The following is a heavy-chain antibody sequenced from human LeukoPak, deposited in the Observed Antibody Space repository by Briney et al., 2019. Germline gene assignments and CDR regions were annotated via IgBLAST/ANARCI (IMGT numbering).Heavy chain of an antibody. CDR2: MHHSGSA. J-gene: IGHJ4*02. CDR3: AREQSGYSSD. CDR1: GGSISDYF. Sequence: SETLSLTCSVSGGSISDYFWSWVRQSPGKGLEWIGFMHHSGSANSNPSLRSRVSISMDTSKNQFSLKLSSVTAADTAVYYCAREQSGYSSDWGQGTLVTVSS. D-gene: IGHD6-19*01. V-gene: IGHV4-59*12.